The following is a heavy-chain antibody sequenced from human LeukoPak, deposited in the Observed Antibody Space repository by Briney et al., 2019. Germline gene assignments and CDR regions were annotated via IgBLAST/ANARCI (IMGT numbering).Heavy chain of an antibody. CDR1: GYTFTSYY. CDR2: INPSGGST. D-gene: IGHD6-13*01. J-gene: IGHJ3*02. V-gene: IGHV1-46*01. Sequence: ASVKVSCKASGYTFTSYYMHWVRQAPGQGLEWMGIINPSGGSTSYAQKFQGRVTMTRDMSTSTVYMEQSSLRSEDTAVYYCAKHGRQLNDAFDIWGQGTMVTVSS. CDR3: AKHGRQLNDAFDI.